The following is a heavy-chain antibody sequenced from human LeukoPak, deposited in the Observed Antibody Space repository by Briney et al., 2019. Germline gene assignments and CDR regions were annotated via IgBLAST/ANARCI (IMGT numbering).Heavy chain of an antibody. CDR3: ASGDWFFDY. V-gene: IGHV4-59*01. J-gene: IGHJ4*02. CDR1: GGSISSYY. Sequence: PSETLSLTCTVSGGSISSYYCSWIRQAPGKGLEWIGYIYYSGSTNYNPSLKSRVTISVDTSKNQFSLKLSSVTAADTAVYYCASGDWFFDYWGQGTLVTVSS. CDR2: IYYSGST. D-gene: IGHD3-9*01.